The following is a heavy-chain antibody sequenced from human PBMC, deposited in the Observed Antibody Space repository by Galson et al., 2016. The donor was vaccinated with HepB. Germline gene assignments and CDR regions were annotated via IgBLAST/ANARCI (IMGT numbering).Heavy chain of an antibody. J-gene: IGHJ4*02. CDR2: ISPYNGNT. D-gene: IGHD3-22*01. CDR1: GYTFTAYG. V-gene: IGHV1-18*04. Sequence: SVKVSCKASGYTFTAYGIAWVRQAPGQGLEWMGWISPYNGNTNYAKQLQGRITMTTDTSKSTAYMELRSLRSDDTAVYYCARDKWDKYYDSSGPDYWGQGTLVTVSS. CDR3: ARDKWDKYYDSSGPDY.